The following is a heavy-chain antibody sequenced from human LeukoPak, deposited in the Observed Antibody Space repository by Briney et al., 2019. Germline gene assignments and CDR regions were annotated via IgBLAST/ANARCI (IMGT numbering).Heavy chain of an antibody. Sequence: ASVKVSCKTSGYGFTTYGLSWVRQAPGQGLEWMGWIGTYKGNTNYAQMFQGRVTMTTDTSTSTAYMELKNLRSDDTAVYYCARTPGMVVVKTFYCMDVWGQGTTVTVSS. CDR2: IGTYKGNT. CDR3: ARTPGMVVVKTFYCMDV. CDR1: GYGFTTYG. D-gene: IGHD3-22*01. V-gene: IGHV1-18*01. J-gene: IGHJ6*02.